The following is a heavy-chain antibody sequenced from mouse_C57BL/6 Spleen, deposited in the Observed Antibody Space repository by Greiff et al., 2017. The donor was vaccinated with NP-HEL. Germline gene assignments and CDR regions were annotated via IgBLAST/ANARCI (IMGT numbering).Heavy chain of an antibody. CDR2: IYPGDGDT. Sequence: QVQLQQSGAELVKPGASVKISCKASGYAFSSYWMNWVKQRPGKGLEWIGQIYPGDGDTTYNGTFKGKATLTADKSSSTAYMQLSSLTSEDSAVYFCARCDDGYYYAMDYWGQGTSVTVSS. J-gene: IGHJ4*01. V-gene: IGHV1-80*01. CDR1: GYAFSSYW. CDR3: ARCDDGYYYAMDY. D-gene: IGHD2-3*01.